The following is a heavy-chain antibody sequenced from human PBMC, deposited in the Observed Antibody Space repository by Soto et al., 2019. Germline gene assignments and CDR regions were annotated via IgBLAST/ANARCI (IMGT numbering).Heavy chain of an antibody. V-gene: IGHV3-23*01. D-gene: IGHD3-22*01. CDR3: ARHYDSSGYGFDP. J-gene: IGHJ5*02. CDR2: MSGSGSST. CDR1: GFTFSNYA. Sequence: GGSLRLSCAASGFTFSNYAMSWVRQAPGKGLEWVSAMSGSGSSTYYADSVKGRFTISRDNSRNTLYLQMNSLRAEDTAVYYCARHYDSSGYGFDPWGQGTLVTVSS.